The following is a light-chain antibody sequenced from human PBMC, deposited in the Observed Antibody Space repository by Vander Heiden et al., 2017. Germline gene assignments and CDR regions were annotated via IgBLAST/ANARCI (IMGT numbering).Light chain of an antibody. J-gene: IGLJ2*01. V-gene: IGLV1-40*01. Sequence: QSVLTQPPSVSGAPGQRVTIPCTGSSSNIGAGYDVHGYQQLPGTAPKLLIYGNSNRPSGVPDRFSGSKSGTSASLAITGLQAEDEADYYCQSYDSSLSGSDVVFGGGTKLTVL. CDR1: SSNIGAGYD. CDR2: GNS. CDR3: QSYDSSLSGSDVV.